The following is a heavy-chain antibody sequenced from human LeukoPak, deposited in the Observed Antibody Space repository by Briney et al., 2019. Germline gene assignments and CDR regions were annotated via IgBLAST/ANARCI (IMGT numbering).Heavy chain of an antibody. D-gene: IGHD6-13*01. Sequence: GALRLSCVASGFTFSSYSMNWVRQAPGKGLEWVSSISSSSSYIYYADSVKGRSTISRDNAKNSLYLQMNSLRAEDTAVYYCARGKEQLGPWGQGTLVTVSS. J-gene: IGHJ5*02. CDR1: GFTFSSYS. V-gene: IGHV3-21*01. CDR3: ARGKEQLGP. CDR2: ISSSSSYI.